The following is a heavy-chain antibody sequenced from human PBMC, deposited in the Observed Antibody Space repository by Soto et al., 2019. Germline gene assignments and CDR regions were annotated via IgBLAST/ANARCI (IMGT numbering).Heavy chain of an antibody. Sequence: QVQLVQSGAEVKKPGASVKVSCKASRYTFTSYYMHWVRQAPGQGLEWMGIINPSGGSTSYAQKFQGRVTMTRDTSTSTVYMELSSLRSEDTAVYYCAKNYYGSGSYYGTFDYWGQGTLVTVSS. J-gene: IGHJ4*02. CDR2: INPSGGST. CDR3: AKNYYGSGSYYGTFDY. V-gene: IGHV1-46*03. CDR1: RYTFTSYY. D-gene: IGHD3-10*01.